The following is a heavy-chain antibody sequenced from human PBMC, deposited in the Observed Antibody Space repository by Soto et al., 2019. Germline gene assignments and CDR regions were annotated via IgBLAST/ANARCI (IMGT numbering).Heavy chain of an antibody. CDR2: ISSIGNTI. Sequence: GGSLRPSCAVSGFNFLDYYMAWIRHSPGKGLEWVSCISSIGNTIYYADSVKGRFTISRDDAKNSLYLQMNSLRAEDTAVYYCARDNYRFLIGLFDSWGQGTPVTVSS. CDR3: ARDNYRFLIGLFDS. CDR1: GFNFLDYY. D-gene: IGHD3-3*02. J-gene: IGHJ4*02. V-gene: IGHV3-11*01.